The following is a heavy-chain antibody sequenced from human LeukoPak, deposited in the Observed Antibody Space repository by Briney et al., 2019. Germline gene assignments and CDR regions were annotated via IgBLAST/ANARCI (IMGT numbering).Heavy chain of an antibody. CDR3: AKITYGSGTYGAFDS. J-gene: IGHJ4*02. CDR2: ISGSGGST. V-gene: IGHV3-23*01. CDR1: GFTFSSYG. D-gene: IGHD3-10*01. Sequence: GGSLRLSCAASGFTFSSYGMHWVRQAPGKGLEWVSAISGSGGSTYYADSVKGRLTISRDNSKNTLYLQMNSLRAEDTAVYYCAKITYGSGTYGAFDSWGQGTLVTVSS.